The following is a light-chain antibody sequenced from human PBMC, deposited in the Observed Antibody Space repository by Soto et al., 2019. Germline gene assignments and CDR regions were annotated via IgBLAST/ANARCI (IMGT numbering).Light chain of an antibody. V-gene: IGKV1-33*01. CDR3: QQYVNLPSYT. CDR1: QDISNS. Sequence: DIQMTQSPSSLSASVGDRVVITCQASQDISNSLNWYQQKPGKAPKLLIYDASNLETGVPSRFSGSGSGTHFTFTISSLQPEDLATYYCQQYVNLPSYTFGQGTKLDIK. CDR2: DAS. J-gene: IGKJ2*01.